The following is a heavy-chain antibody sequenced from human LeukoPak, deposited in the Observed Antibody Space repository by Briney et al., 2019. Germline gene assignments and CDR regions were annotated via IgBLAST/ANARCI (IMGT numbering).Heavy chain of an antibody. Sequence: GGSLRLSCAGSGFTFTNYWMNWVRQAPGKGLGWVANIKEDGSQIYYVDSVKGRFTISRDNAKNSVYLQMNSLRAEDTAVYYCAGSSGWLFDYWGQGTLVAVSS. CDR2: IKEDGSQI. CDR3: AGSSGWLFDY. CDR1: GFTFTNYW. J-gene: IGHJ4*02. D-gene: IGHD6-19*01. V-gene: IGHV3-7*01.